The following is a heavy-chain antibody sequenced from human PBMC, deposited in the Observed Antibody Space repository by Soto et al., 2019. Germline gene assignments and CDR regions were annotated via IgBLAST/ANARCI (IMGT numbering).Heavy chain of an antibody. D-gene: IGHD2-15*01. CDR3: TTGSVEGI. V-gene: IGHV3-15*07. CDR2: IKRKINGEAT. Sequence: EVQLVESGGGLVKPGGSLRLSCAASGFSFSNAWMNCVRQAPGKGLEWVGRIKRKINGEATDYAGPVKSTFTVFSDASKNELHLQSNRLKGDNTAVYYCTTGSVEGIWGQGTTVTVS. CDR1: GFSFSNAW. J-gene: IGHJ6*02.